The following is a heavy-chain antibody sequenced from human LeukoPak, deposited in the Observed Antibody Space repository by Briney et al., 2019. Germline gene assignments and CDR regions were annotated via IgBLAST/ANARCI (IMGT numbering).Heavy chain of an antibody. V-gene: IGHV4-61*01. CDR1: GGSVSSNNYY. D-gene: IGHD4-17*01. J-gene: IGHJ6*02. Sequence: SETLSLTCTVSGGSVSSNNYYWTWIRQPPGKGLECIGYIYYSGSPNYNPSLKSRVTISVDTSKNQFSLKLSSVTAADTAVYYCARGTTSYYYYGMDVWGQGTTVTVSS. CDR2: IYYSGSP. CDR3: ARGTTSYYYYGMDV.